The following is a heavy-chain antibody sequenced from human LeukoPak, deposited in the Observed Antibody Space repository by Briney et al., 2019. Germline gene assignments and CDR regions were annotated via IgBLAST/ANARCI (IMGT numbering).Heavy chain of an antibody. CDR3: VKDRY. V-gene: IGHV3-64D*06. CDR2: ISSNGGSS. J-gene: IGHJ4*02. Sequence: KGLEYVSSISSNGGSSYYSDSVKGRFTISRDNSKNTLYLQMSSLRAEDTAVYYCVKDRYWGQGTLVTVSS.